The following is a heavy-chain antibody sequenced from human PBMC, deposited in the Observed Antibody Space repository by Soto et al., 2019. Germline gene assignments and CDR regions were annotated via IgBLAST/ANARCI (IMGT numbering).Heavy chain of an antibody. CDR1: GGSFSGYY. D-gene: IGHD1-1*01. CDR3: ARGIASTPAVQGDAPYNSYFDS. Sequence: PSETLSLTCAVYGGSFSGYYWTWIRQPPGKGLEWIGDINHSGSTNQNPSLKSRVTISVDTSKNQFSLKLKSLTAADTAVYYCARGIASTPAVQGDAPYNSYFDSWALGTVVTVSS. J-gene: IGHJ4*02. V-gene: IGHV4-34*01. CDR2: INHSGST.